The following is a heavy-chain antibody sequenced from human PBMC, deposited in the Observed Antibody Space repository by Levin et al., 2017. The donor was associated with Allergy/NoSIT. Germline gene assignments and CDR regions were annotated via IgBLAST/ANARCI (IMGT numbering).Heavy chain of an antibody. V-gene: IGHV4-59*01. CDR3: ARGFDVDY. J-gene: IGHJ4*02. CDR1: GGSITSYY. Sequence: SSETLSLTCTVSGGSITSYYWTWFRQPPGKGLEWIGHISDSGSTNYNPSLKSRATISIDTSQNQFSLNLYTVTAADAAVYYCARGFDVDYWGQGTPVTVSS. CDR2: ISDSGST.